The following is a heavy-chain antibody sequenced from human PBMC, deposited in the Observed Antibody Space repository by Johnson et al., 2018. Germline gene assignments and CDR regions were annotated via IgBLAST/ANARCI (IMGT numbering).Heavy chain of an antibody. Sequence: QVQLVQSGAEVKKPGSSVKVSCKASGGTFSSYTISWVRQAPGQGLEWMGRIIPILGIANYAQKFQGRVTITADKSTSTASMGLSRLGSEDTAGYYWAGGKRSSVPRHWGQGTLVTVSS. CDR3: AGGKRSSVPRH. J-gene: IGHJ1*01. V-gene: IGHV1-69*02. CDR2: IIPILGIA. D-gene: IGHD6-19*01. CDR1: GGTFSSYT.